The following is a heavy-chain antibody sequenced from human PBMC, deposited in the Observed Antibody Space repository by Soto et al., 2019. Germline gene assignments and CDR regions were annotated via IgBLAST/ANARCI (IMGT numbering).Heavy chain of an antibody. J-gene: IGHJ4*02. CDR3: ARDRFGVTIFGVVPKAPDY. V-gene: IGHV3-48*02. Sequence: EVQLVESGGGLVQPGGSLRLSCAASGFTFSSYSMNWVRQAPGKGLEWVSYISSSSSTIYYADSVKGRFTISRDNAKNSLYLQMNSLRDEDTAVYYCARDRFGVTIFGVVPKAPDYWGQGTLVTVSS. CDR2: ISSSSSTI. CDR1: GFTFSSYS. D-gene: IGHD3-3*01.